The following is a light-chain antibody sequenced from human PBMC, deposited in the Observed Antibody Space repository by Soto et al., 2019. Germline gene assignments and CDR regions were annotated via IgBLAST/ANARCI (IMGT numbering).Light chain of an antibody. Sequence: IVLTQSPSTVSVNIGERAPLSCRTSQSVASNLAWYQQKPGQAPRLLIYGAFIRAPGFPVRFRGTGSGSEFTLTISSLQSEDGATYYCQQYDKWPYTFGQGTRLEIK. J-gene: IGKJ5*01. V-gene: IGKV3-15*01. CDR3: QQYDKWPYT. CDR2: GAF. CDR1: QSVASN.